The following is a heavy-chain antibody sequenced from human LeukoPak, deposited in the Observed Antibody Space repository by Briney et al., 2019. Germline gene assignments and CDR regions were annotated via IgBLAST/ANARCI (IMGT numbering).Heavy chain of an antibody. Sequence: ASVNVSCKASGYTFTSYGISWVRQATGQGLEWMGWMNPNGGNTGYAQKFQGRVTMTRNTSISTAYMELSSLRSEDTAVYYCARGLAYGDYIYWGQGTLVTVSS. CDR1: GYTFTSYG. V-gene: IGHV1-8*02. CDR2: MNPNGGNT. CDR3: ARGLAYGDYIY. D-gene: IGHD4-17*01. J-gene: IGHJ4*02.